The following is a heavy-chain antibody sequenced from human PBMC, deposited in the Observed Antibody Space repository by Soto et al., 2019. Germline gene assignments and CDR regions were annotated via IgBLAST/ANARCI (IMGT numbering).Heavy chain of an antibody. D-gene: IGHD3-10*01. Sequence: EVRLVESGGGLVQRGGSLKLSCAASGFIFSGSAIHWVRQAPGKGLEWVGRTRSRANNYATSSGASVRGRFPFFRDDSNNMAYLQMNTLKTEDTAIYYCARGQQAAIGDYYYHGLDVWGQGPSVTVSS. J-gene: IGHJ6*02. V-gene: IGHV3-73*02. CDR2: TRSRANNYAT. CDR1: GFIFSGSA. CDR3: ARGQQAAIGDYYYHGLDV.